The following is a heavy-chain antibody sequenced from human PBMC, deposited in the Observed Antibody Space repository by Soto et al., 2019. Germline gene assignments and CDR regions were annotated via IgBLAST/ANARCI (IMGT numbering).Heavy chain of an antibody. CDR3: ARDRALNNAAVGRAY. J-gene: IGHJ4*02. CDR2: IIPMFGIT. D-gene: IGHD6-13*01. V-gene: IGHV1-69*04. Sequence: QVQLVQSGAEVKKPGSSVKVSCKASGGPFSSYVLTWVRQAPGQGLEWMGRIIPMFGITDFAPKFQGIVTITADKSTTTAYMELSSLRSEDTAIYYCARDRALNNAAVGRAYWGQGTLVTVSS. CDR1: GGPFSSYV.